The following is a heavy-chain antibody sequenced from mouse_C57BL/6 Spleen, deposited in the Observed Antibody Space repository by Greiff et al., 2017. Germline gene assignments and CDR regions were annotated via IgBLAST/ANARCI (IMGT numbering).Heavy chain of an antibody. V-gene: IGHV1-53*01. CDR2: INPSNGGT. CDR3: ARSLYYYGSSYWYFDV. D-gene: IGHD1-1*01. CDR1: GYTFTSYW. J-gene: IGHJ1*03. Sequence: QVQLQQPGTELVKPGASVKLSCKASGYTFTSYWMHWVKPRPGQGLEWIGNINPSNGGTNYNEKFKSKATLTVDKSSSTAYMQLSSLTSEDSAVYYCARSLYYYGSSYWYFDVWGTGTTVTVSS.